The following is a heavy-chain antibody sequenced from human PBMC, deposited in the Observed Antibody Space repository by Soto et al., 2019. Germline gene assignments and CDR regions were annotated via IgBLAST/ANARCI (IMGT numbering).Heavy chain of an antibody. CDR3: ARGPGGPDGPGDY. D-gene: IGHD2-15*01. CDR1: GYTFTGYY. Sequence: GASVKVSCKSSGYTFTGYYMHCVRQAPGQGLEWMGWINANNGNTKYAQKFQGRVTITRDTSASTAYMDLSSLRSEDTAVYYCARGPGGPDGPGDYWGQGTLVTVSS. J-gene: IGHJ4*02. V-gene: IGHV1-3*01. CDR2: INANNGNT.